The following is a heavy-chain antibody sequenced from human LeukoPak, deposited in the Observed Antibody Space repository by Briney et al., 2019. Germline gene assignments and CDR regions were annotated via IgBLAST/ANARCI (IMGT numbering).Heavy chain of an antibody. CDR3: AKDRPLNWGYYFDY. V-gene: IGHV3-23*01. J-gene: IGHJ4*02. CDR2: ISGSGGST. Sequence: GGSLRLSCAASGFTFSSYAMSWVRQAPGKGLEWVSAISGSGGSTYYADSVKGRFATSRDTSKNTLYLQMNSLRAEDTAVYYCAKDRPLNWGYYFDYWGQGTLVTVSS. CDR1: GFTFSSYA. D-gene: IGHD7-27*01.